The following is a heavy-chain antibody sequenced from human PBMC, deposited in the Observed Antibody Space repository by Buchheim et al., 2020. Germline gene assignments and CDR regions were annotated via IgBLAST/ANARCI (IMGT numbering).Heavy chain of an antibody. CDR3: TRRVVTGWLGWFDP. V-gene: IGHV3-74*01. Sequence: EVRLVESGGGLVQPGGSLRLSCAASGFTFNTSWMHWVRQAPGKGLVWVSRINSDGSSTTYADSVKGRFTISRDNAKNTLYLQMNSLRPDDTAVYYCTRRVVTGWLGWFDPWGQGTL. CDR1: GFTFNTSW. CDR2: INSDGSST. D-gene: IGHD2-21*02. J-gene: IGHJ5*02.